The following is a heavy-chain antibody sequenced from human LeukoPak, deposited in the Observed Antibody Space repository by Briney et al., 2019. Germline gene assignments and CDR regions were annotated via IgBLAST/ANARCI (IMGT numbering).Heavy chain of an antibody. CDR3: ARLTYDILTGQLSYFDY. CDR2: IYYSGST. CDR1: GGSISSSNYY. D-gene: IGHD3-9*01. V-gene: IGHV4-39*01. J-gene: IGHJ4*02. Sequence: SETLSLTCTVSGGSISSSNYYWGWIRQPPGKGLEWIGRIYYSGSTYYNPSLKSRVTISVDTSKNQFSLKLSSVTAADTAVYYCARLTYDILTGQLSYFDYWGQGTLVTVSS.